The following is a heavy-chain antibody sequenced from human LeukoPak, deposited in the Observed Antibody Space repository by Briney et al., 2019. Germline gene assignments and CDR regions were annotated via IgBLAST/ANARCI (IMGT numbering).Heavy chain of an antibody. V-gene: IGHV3-21*01. J-gene: IGHJ6*03. D-gene: IGHD1-26*01. Sequence: GGSLRLSCAASGFTFSTHGMHWVRQAPGKGLEWVSSITSSSTYTFYADSVKGRFTISRDNARNSLYLQMNSLRAEDTAVYYCARDPYSGTYGDTYYYYMDVWGKGTTVTISS. CDR1: GFTFSTHG. CDR2: ITSSSTYT. CDR3: ARDPYSGTYGDTYYYYMDV.